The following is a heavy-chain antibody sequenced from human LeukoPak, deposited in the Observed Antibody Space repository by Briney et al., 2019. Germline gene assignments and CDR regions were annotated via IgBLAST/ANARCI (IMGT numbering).Heavy chain of an antibody. CDR3: AKTLVASPGNTGGP. CDR2: IKEDGSDK. J-gene: IGHJ5*02. D-gene: IGHD6-6*01. V-gene: IGHV3-7*05. Sequence: GGSLRLSCTASGFTFNTYWMSWVRQAPGKGLEWVANIKEDGSDKYYVDSVKGRFTISRDNAKNSLYLQMDSLRAEDTAVYYCAKTLVASPGNTGGPWGQGTLVTVSS. CDR1: GFTFNTYW.